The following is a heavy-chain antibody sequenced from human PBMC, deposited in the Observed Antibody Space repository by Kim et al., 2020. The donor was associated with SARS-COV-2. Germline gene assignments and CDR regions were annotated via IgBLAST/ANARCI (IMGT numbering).Heavy chain of an antibody. Sequence: TSYNPALKSLLTIPVDTSKNQFSLKLSSVTAADTAVYYCASSGGWYSFDYWGQGTLVTVSS. CDR2: T. J-gene: IGHJ4*02. CDR3: ASSGGWYSFDY. V-gene: IGHV4-39*01. D-gene: IGHD6-19*01.